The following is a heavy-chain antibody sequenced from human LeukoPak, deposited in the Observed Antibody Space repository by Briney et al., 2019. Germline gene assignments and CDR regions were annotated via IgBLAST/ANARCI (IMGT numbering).Heavy chain of an antibody. CDR3: ARHLVPGWQQLVPLSWFDP. J-gene: IGHJ5*02. CDR2: IYYSGST. Sequence: SETLSLTCTVSGGSISSYYWSWIRQPPGKGLEWIGYIYYSGSTNYNPSLKSRVTISVDTSKNQFSLKLSSVTAADTAVYYCARHLVPGWQQLVPLSWFDPWGQGTLVTVSS. D-gene: IGHD6-13*01. V-gene: IGHV4-59*08. CDR1: GGSISSYY.